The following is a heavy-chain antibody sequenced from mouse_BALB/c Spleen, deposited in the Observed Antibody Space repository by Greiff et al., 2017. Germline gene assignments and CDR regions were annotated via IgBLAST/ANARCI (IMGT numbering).Heavy chain of an antibody. J-gene: IGHJ2*01. V-gene: IGHV1-82*01. D-gene: IGHD4-1*01. Sequence: VKLVESGPELVKPGASVKISCKASGYAFSSSWMNWVKQRPGQGLEWIGRIYPGDGDTNYNGKFKGKATLTADKSSSTAYMQLSSLTSVDSAVYFCARSLGGGYFDYWGQGTTLTVSS. CDR2: IYPGDGDT. CDR1: GYAFSSSW. CDR3: ARSLGGGYFDY.